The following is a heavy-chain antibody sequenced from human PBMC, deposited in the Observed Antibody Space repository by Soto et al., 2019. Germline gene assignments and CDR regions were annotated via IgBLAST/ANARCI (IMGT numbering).Heavy chain of an antibody. V-gene: IGHV4-59*01. Sequence: SETLSLTCTVSGGSISSYYWSWIRQPPGKGLEWIGYIYYSGSTNYNPSLKSRVTISVDTSKNQFSLKLSSVTAADTAVYYCARSSGRGYSYAFDYWGQGPLVT. D-gene: IGHD5-18*01. CDR1: GGSISSYY. CDR2: IYYSGST. J-gene: IGHJ4*02. CDR3: ARSSGRGYSYAFDY.